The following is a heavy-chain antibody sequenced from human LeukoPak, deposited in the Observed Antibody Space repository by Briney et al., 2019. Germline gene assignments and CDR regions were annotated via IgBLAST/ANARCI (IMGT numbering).Heavy chain of an antibody. D-gene: IGHD3-22*01. J-gene: IGHJ4*02. V-gene: IGHV4-34*01. CDR3: ARGVVVIRDIDY. CDR2: INHSGST. Sequence: SETLSLTCAVYGGSFSGYYWSWIRQPPGKGLEWIGEINHSGSTNYNPSLKSRVTISVDTSKNQFSLKLSSVTAADTAVYYCARGVVVIRDIDYWGQGTLVTVSS. CDR1: GGSFSGYY.